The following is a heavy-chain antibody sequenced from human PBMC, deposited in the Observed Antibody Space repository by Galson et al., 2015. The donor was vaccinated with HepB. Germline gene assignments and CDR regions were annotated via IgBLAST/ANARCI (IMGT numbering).Heavy chain of an antibody. CDR3: ARGGWSYSSHAFDI. D-gene: IGHD1-26*01. V-gene: IGHV3-33*08. Sequence: SLRLSCAASGFTFSSYGIHWVRQAPGKGLEWVAVIWYDGSNKYYADSVKGRITISRDSSKNTLYLQMSSLRAEDTAVYYCARGGWSYSSHAFDIWGQGTMVTVSS. CDR1: GFTFSSYG. J-gene: IGHJ3*02. CDR2: IWYDGSNK.